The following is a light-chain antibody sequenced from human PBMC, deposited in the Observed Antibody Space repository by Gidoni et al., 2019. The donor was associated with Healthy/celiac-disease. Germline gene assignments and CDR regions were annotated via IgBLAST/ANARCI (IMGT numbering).Light chain of an antibody. V-gene: IGKV1-27*01. CDR1: QGISNY. J-gene: IGKJ1*01. CDR2: AAS. CDR3: QKDNSAPPEGT. Sequence: DIQMTQSPSSMSASVGDRVTITCRAGQGISNYLAWYQQKPGKVPKLLSYAASTLQSGVPSRFSGSGSGTDFTLTISSLQPEDVATYYCQKDNSAPPEGTFGQGTKVEIK.